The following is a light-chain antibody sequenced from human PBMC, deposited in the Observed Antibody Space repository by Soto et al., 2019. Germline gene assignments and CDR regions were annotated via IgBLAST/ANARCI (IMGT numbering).Light chain of an antibody. CDR2: EVT. Sequence: QSVLTQPASVSGSPGQSITISCTGTSSDIGGYKYVSWYQQHPGKAPKLIIYEVTNRPSGVSDRFSGSKSGNTAFLTISGLQAEDEADYYCSSYTIYSTLLLFGGGTKVTVL. V-gene: IGLV2-14*01. CDR3: SSYTIYSTLLL. J-gene: IGLJ2*01. CDR1: SSDIGGYKY.